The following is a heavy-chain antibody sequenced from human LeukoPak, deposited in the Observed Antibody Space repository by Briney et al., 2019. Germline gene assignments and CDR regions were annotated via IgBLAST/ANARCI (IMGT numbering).Heavy chain of an antibody. V-gene: IGHV4-4*07. CDR1: GGSISSYY. D-gene: IGHD3-10*01. CDR2: IYTSGST. J-gene: IGHJ6*03. Sequence: SETLSLTCTVSGGSISSYYWSWIRQPAGKGLEWIGRIYTSGSTIYNPSLKSRVTMSVDTSKNQFSLKLSSVTAADTAVYYCARETEELTRLRAYLYYYMDVCGKGTTVTVSS. CDR3: ARETEELTRLRAYLYYYMDV.